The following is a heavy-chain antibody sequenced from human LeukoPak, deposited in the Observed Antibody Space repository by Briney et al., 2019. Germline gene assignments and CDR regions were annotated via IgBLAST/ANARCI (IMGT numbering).Heavy chain of an antibody. CDR3: ARESPVAGNEYNWFDP. CDR1: GGSINSFSYY. V-gene: IGHV4-39*07. D-gene: IGHD6-19*01. Sequence: SETLSLTCTVSGGSINSFSYYWSWIRQPPGKGLEWIGEINHSGSTNYNPSLKSRVTISVDTSKNQFSLKLSSVTAADTAVYYCARESPVAGNEYNWFDPWGQGTLVTVSS. CDR2: INHSGST. J-gene: IGHJ5*02.